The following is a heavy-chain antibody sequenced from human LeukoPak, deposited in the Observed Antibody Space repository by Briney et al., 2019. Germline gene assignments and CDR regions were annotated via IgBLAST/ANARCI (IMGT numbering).Heavy chain of an antibody. J-gene: IGHJ4*02. V-gene: IGHV3-30*02. CDR2: IRSDASNQ. Sequence: PGGSLRLSCAASAFTFSSYGMHWVRQAPGKGPEWVAFIRSDASNQYYADSVKGRFTISRDNSKNTLYLQMNSLRAEDTAVYYCANSAAGSSYWGQGTLVTVSS. CDR1: AFTFSSYG. CDR3: ANSAAGSSY. D-gene: IGHD6-13*01.